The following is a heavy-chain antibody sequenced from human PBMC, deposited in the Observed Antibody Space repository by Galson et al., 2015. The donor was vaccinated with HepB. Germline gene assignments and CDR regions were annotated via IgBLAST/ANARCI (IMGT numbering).Heavy chain of an antibody. CDR1: GNTLNNFA. V-gene: IGHV1-69*06. CDR2: IIPTFGAP. J-gene: IGHJ6*01. CDR3: GISRSGHLQLFMKW. D-gene: IGHD3-10*01. Sequence: SVKVSCKASGNTLNNFAMTWVRQAPGQGLEWIGGIIPTFGAPDYKQKFQGRVTISADTSTNTGYLEMTGLTAEDTAVYFCGISRSGHLQLFMKWWGNGTRLVVSS.